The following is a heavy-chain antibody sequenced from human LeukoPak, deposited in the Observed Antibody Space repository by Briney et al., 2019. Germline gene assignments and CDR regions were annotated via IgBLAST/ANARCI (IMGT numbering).Heavy chain of an antibody. CDR3: ARDGYFDL. CDR2: NSAHNGNT. V-gene: IGHV1-18*01. J-gene: IGHJ2*01. CDR1: GYTFTIYG. Sequence: ASVTVSCTASGYTFTIYGIGWVRQAPGQGLEWMGWNSAHNGNTNYAQRLQGRVTMTTDTSTSTAYMELRRLRSDDTAVYYCARDGYFDLWGRGTLVTVSS.